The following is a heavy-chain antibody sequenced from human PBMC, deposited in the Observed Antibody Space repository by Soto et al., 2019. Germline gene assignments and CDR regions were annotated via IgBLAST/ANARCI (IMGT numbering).Heavy chain of an antibody. J-gene: IGHJ4*02. Sequence: ASVKVSCKVSGYTLTEFSMHWVRQAPGKGLEWMGGFDPEDGETIYAQKFQGRVTMTEDTSTDTAYMELSSLRSEDTAVYFCAKDGGTSGWTGFFDCWGQGTLVTVSS. V-gene: IGHV1-24*01. CDR1: GYTLTEFS. D-gene: IGHD6-19*01. CDR2: FDPEDGET. CDR3: AKDGGTSGWTGFFDC.